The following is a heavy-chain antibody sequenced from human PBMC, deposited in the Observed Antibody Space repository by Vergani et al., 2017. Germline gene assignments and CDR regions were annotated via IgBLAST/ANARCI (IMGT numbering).Heavy chain of an antibody. CDR1: GFTFSSYS. V-gene: IGHV3-48*04. Sequence: EVQLLESGGGLVQPGGSLRLSCAASGFTFSSYSMNWVRQAPGKGLEWVSYISSSSSTIYYADSVKGRFTISRDNAKNSLYLQMNSLRAEDTAVYYCARQRTSGYSSGWYCDYWGQGTLVTVSS. D-gene: IGHD6-19*01. J-gene: IGHJ4*02. CDR3: ARQRTSGYSSGWYCDY. CDR2: ISSSSSTI.